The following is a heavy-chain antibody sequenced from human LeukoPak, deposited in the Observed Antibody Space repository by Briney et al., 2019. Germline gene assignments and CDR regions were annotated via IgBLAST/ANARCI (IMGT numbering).Heavy chain of an antibody. V-gene: IGHV3-53*01. CDR3: ARGKYYFDY. Sequence: PGESLRLSCAASGFTVSSNYMSWVRQAPGKGLERVSVIYSGGSAYYADSVKGRFTISRNNSKNTLYLQMNSLRAEDTAVYYCARGKYYFDYWGQGTLVTVSS. D-gene: IGHD2/OR15-2a*01. CDR1: GFTVSSNY. J-gene: IGHJ4*02. CDR2: IYSGGSA.